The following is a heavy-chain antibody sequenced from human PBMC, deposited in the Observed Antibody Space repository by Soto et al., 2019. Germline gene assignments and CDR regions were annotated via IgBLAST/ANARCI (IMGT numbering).Heavy chain of an antibody. CDR3: ARVIGSCYVVESNFDY. J-gene: IGHJ4*02. D-gene: IGHD2-15*01. V-gene: IGHV6-1*01. Sequence: SQTLSLTCAISGDSVSSNSAAWNWIRQSPSRGLEWLGRTYYRSKWYNDYAVSVKSRITINPDTSKNQFSLQLNSVTPEDTAVYYCARVIGSCYVVESNFDYWGQRTPVTVSS. CDR1: GDSVSSNSAA. CDR2: TYYRSKWYN.